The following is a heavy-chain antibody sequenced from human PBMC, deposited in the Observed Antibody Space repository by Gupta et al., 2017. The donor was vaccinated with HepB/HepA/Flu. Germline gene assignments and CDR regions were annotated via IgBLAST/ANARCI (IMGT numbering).Heavy chain of an antibody. CDR2: IGTDGRST. CDR3: VRGDRGGFDL. V-gene: IGHV3-74*01. Sequence: EGQLVESGGGLVQPGESLRLSCAASEFTFSYYWMHWVRQAPGKGLVWVSHIGTDGRSTTYADSVKGRFTISRDNAKNTVYLQMHSLRADDTAVYYCVRGDRGGFDLWGQGTMVTVS. D-gene: IGHD3-22*01. J-gene: IGHJ3*01. CDR1: EFTFSYYW.